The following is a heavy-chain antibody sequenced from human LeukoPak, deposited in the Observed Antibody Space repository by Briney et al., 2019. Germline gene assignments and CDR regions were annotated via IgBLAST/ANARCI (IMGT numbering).Heavy chain of an antibody. V-gene: IGHV1-2*02. Sequence: GASVKVSCKASGYTFTGYYMHWVRQAPGQGLEWMGWINPNSGGTNYAQKFQGRVTITRDTSISTAYMELSRLKSDDTAVYYCARGYSSSWSHDYWGQGTLVTVSS. D-gene: IGHD6-13*01. J-gene: IGHJ4*02. CDR3: ARGYSSSWSHDY. CDR2: INPNSGGT. CDR1: GYTFTGYY.